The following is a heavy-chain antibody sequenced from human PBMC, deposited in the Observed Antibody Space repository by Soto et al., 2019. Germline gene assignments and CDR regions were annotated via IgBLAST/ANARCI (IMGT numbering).Heavy chain of an antibody. CDR1: DGAVIGYY. J-gene: IGHJ5*02. CDR2: IYYSGST. D-gene: IGHD1-1*01. CDR3: ARGRELERRRTWSDP. Sequence: SETLPLTGTAADGAVIGYYGSWIRKPPGKGLEWIGYIYYSGSTNYNPSLKSRVTISVDTSKNQFSLKLSSVTAADTAVYYCARGRELERRRTWSDPWGRGTLVTVSS. V-gene: IGHV4-59*02.